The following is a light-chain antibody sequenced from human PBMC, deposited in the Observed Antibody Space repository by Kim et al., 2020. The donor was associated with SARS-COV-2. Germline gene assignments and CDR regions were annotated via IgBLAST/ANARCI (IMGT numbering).Light chain of an antibody. Sequence: DIQVTQSPSSLSASVGDRVTVTCRTSQSISRNLNWYQHKPGQAPRLLIYAASTLQSGVSPRFSGSGSGTDFTLTISSLQPEDFATYYCQQSYTTPRTFGQGTKVDIK. CDR3: QQSYTTPRT. CDR1: QSISRN. J-gene: IGKJ1*01. V-gene: IGKV1-39*01. CDR2: AAS.